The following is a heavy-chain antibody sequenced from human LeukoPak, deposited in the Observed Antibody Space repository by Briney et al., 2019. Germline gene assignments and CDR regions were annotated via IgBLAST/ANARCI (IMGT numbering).Heavy chain of an antibody. CDR2: ISWNSGSI. D-gene: IGHD6-19*01. CDR1: GFTFDDYA. Sequence: GGSLRLSCAASGFTFDDYAMHWVRHAPGQGLEWVSGISWNSGSIGYADSVKGRFTISRDNAKNSLYLQMNSLRAEDAALYYCAKDQITLAVAGTGRAFDIWGQGTMVTVSS. J-gene: IGHJ3*02. V-gene: IGHV3-9*01. CDR3: AKDQITLAVAGTGRAFDI.